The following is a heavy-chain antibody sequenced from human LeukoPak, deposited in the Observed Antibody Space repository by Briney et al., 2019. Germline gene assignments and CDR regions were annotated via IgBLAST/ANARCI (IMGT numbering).Heavy chain of an antibody. CDR1: GGSISSYY. J-gene: IGHJ4*02. CDR2: IYCSGST. V-gene: IGHV4-59*01. Sequence: PSETLSLTCTVSGGSISSYYWSWIRQPPGKGLEWIGYIYCSGSTNYNPYLKSRVTISVDTSKNQFSLKLSSVTAADTAVYYCARAIYDFWSGYYLWGQGTLVTVSS. D-gene: IGHD3-3*01. CDR3: ARAIYDFWSGYYL.